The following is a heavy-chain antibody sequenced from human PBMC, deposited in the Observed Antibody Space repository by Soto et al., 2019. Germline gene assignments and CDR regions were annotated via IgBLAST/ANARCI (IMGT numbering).Heavy chain of an antibody. Sequence: SETLSLTCTVSGGSISSGGYYWSWIRQHPGKGLEWIGYIYYSGSTYYNPSLNSRVTISVDTSKNQFSLKLSSVTAAYTVVYYCARRGMVRRVGVFDYWGQGTLVTVSS. CDR3: ARRGMVRRVGVFDY. CDR1: GGSISSGGYY. J-gene: IGHJ4*02. D-gene: IGHD3-10*01. V-gene: IGHV4-31*03. CDR2: IYYSGST.